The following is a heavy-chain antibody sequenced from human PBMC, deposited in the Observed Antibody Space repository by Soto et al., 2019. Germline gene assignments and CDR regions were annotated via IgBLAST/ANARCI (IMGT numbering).Heavy chain of an antibody. V-gene: IGHV4-59*08. D-gene: IGHD2-2*01. CDR1: GGSISSYY. CDR2: IYYSGST. Sequence: QVQLQESGPGLVKPSETLSLTCTVSGGSISSYYWSWIRQPRGKGLEWIGYIYYSGSTNYNPSLKIRVTISVDTSKNRFALALSTVTAAGTAVYYCSRQHASWGEGTLVPVSS. CDR3: SRQHAS. J-gene: IGHJ5*02.